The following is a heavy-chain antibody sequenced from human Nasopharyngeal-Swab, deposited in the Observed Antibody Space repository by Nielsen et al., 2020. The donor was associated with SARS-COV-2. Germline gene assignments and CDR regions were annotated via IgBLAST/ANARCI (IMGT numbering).Heavy chain of an antibody. Sequence: SETLSLTCTVSGASISSSINYWGWIRQSPQKGLEWIGTVSYSGTANYNPSLNSRVTISVDTSKNQFSLKLISVTAADTAVYYCARDESGDYLGLPFDYWGQGTLATVSS. V-gene: IGHV4-39*07. D-gene: IGHD4-17*01. CDR1: GASISSSINY. CDR3: ARDESGDYLGLPFDY. J-gene: IGHJ4*02. CDR2: VSYSGTA.